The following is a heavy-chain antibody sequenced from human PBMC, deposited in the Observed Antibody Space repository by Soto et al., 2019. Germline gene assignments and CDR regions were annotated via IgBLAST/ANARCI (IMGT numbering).Heavy chain of an antibody. J-gene: IGHJ5*02. CDR3: SRGIRFDP. CDR2: INHSGST. V-gene: IGHV4-34*01. CDR1: GGSFSGYY. Sequence: QVQLQQWGAGLLKPSETLSLTCAVYGGSFSGYYWSWIRQPPGKGLEWIGEINHSGSTNYNPSLKSRVTISVDTSKNQFSLKLSSVTAADTAVSYCSRGIRFDPWGQGTLVTVSS.